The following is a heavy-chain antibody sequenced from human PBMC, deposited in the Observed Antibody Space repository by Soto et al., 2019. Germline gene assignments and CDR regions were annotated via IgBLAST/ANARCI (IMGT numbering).Heavy chain of an antibody. V-gene: IGHV4-39*01. CDR1: GGSISSSSYY. J-gene: IGHJ5*02. D-gene: IGHD3-3*01. Sequence: ETLSLTCKVSGGSISSSSYYWGWIRPPAGKGLEWIGSIYYSGSTYYNPSLKSRVTISVDTSKNQFSLKLSSVTAADTAVYYCASMYYDFWSGSNEPNWFDHWGQGALVTVSS. CDR3: ASMYYDFWSGSNEPNWFDH. CDR2: IYYSGST.